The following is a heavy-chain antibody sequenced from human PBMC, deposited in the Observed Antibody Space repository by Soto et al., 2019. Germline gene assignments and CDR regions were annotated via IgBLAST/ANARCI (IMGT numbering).Heavy chain of an antibody. CDR3: TTVTTVDYYFDY. CDR1: GLTFSDRY. J-gene: IGHJ4*02. V-gene: IGHV3-72*01. CDR2: IRKKTNSYTT. Sequence: PGGSLRLSCAASGLTFSDRYMDWVRQAPGKGLEWVGRIRKKTNSYTTEYAASVKGRFIISRDDSTNSLYLQMSSLKTEDTAVYYCTTVTTVDYYFDYWGQGPLVTVSS. D-gene: IGHD4-17*01.